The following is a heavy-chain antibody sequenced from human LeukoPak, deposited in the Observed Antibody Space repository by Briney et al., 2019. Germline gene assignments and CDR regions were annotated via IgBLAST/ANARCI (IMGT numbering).Heavy chain of an antibody. D-gene: IGHD6-19*01. J-gene: IGHJ4*02. CDR2: ISENGDRT. Sequence: GGSLRLSCSASGFAFGVFVIHWVRQAPGKGLEYVSSISENGDRTNHADSVKGRFTISRDNSKNTLYLQMTSLRVEDTAVYYWVKDLSGWYSFDYWGQGTLVTVSS. CDR3: VKDLSGWYSFDY. V-gene: IGHV3-64D*08. CDR1: GFAFGVFV.